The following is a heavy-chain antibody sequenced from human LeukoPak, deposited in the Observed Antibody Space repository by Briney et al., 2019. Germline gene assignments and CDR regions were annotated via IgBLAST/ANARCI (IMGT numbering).Heavy chain of an antibody. Sequence: GASVKVSCKASGYTFTSYWIGWVRQMPGKGLEWMGIIYPGDSDTRYSPSFQGQVTISADKSISTAYLQWSSLKASDTAMYYCARIYCTNGVCHAFDIWGQGTMVTVSS. J-gene: IGHJ3*02. CDR1: GYTFTSYW. CDR3: ARIYCTNGVCHAFDI. D-gene: IGHD2-8*01. V-gene: IGHV5-51*01. CDR2: IYPGDSDT.